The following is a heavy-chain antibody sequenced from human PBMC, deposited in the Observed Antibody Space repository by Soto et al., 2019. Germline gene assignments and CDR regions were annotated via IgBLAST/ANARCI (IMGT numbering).Heavy chain of an antibody. CDR2: SIPIFGTA. J-gene: IGHJ6*02. CDR3: ARGRGYSGDDHYYYFDMDV. CDR1: GGTFNNYP. V-gene: IGHV1-69*13. D-gene: IGHD5-12*01. Sequence: GASVKVSCKASGGTFNNYPITWVRQAPGEGXEWMGGSIPIFGTANYAQKFQGRVTISVDESTSTAYMELSSLRSEDTAVYYCARGRGYSGDDHYYYFDMDVWGQGTTVTVSS.